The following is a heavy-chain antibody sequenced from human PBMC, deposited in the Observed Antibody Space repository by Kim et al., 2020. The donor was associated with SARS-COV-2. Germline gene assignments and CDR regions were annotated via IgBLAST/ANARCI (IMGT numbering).Heavy chain of an antibody. CDR2: ISAYNGNT. V-gene: IGHV1-18*04. J-gene: IGHJ4*02. CDR3: ARVQDKVVRGETTDIDY. D-gene: IGHD3-10*01. Sequence: ASVKVSCKASGYTFTSYGISWVRQAPGQGLEWMGWISAYNGNTNYAQKLQGRVTMTTDTSTSTAYMELRSLRSDDTAVYYCARVQDKVVRGETTDIDYWGQGTLVTVSS. CDR1: GYTFTSYG.